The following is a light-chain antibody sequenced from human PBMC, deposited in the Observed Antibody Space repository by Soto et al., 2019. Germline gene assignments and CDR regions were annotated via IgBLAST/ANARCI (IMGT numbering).Light chain of an antibody. V-gene: IGKV4-1*01. CDR1: QTVLSSSNNRNY. Sequence: DIVMTQSPDSLAVSLGERSTINCTSSQTVLSSSNNRNYLAWYQQKPGQPPKLLFYWASTRESGVPDRFSGSGSGTDFTLTISSLQAEDVAVYYCYQYFSTPLTFGGGTKVDIK. CDR2: WAS. CDR3: YQYFSTPLT. J-gene: IGKJ4*01.